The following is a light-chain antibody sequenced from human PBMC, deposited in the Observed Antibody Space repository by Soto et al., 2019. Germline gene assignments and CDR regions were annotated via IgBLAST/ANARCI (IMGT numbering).Light chain of an antibody. Sequence: IQLTQSPSSLSASVGDRVTITCRASQGISSYLGWYQQKPGKDPKILIYGASTLQSGVPSRFSGSGSGTDFNLTISSLQTEDFATYYCQQLNSYTRTFGQGTKLDIK. CDR3: QQLNSYTRT. J-gene: IGKJ1*01. CDR1: QGISSY. V-gene: IGKV1-9*01. CDR2: GAS.